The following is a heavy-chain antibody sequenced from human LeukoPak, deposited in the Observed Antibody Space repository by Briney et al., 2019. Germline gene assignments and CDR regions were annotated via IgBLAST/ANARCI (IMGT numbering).Heavy chain of an antibody. CDR2: IYTSGST. CDR1: GGSISSYY. D-gene: IGHD3-3*01. Sequence: PSETLSLTCTVSGGSISSYYWSWIRQPAGKGLQWIGRIYTSGSTNYNPSLKSRVTISVDKSKNQFSLKLSSVTAADTAVYYCARSYDFWSGFDPWGQGTLVTVSS. V-gene: IGHV4-4*07. CDR3: ARSYDFWSGFDP. J-gene: IGHJ5*02.